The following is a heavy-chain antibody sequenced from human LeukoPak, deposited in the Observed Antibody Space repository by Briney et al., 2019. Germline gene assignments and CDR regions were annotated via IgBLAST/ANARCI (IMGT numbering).Heavy chain of an antibody. CDR1: GFTFSSYA. CDR3: AIGPRSKVMYYFDY. Sequence: GGSLRLSCAASGFTFSSYAMSWVRQAPGKGLEWVSAISGSGGSTYYADPVKGRFTISRDNSKNTLYLQMNSLRAEDTAVYYCAIGPRSKVMYYFDYWGQGTLVTVSS. V-gene: IGHV3-23*01. D-gene: IGHD2-21*01. J-gene: IGHJ4*02. CDR2: ISGSGGST.